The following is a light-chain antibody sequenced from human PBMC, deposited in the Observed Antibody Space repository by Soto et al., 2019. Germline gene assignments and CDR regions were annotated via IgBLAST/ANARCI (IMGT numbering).Light chain of an antibody. J-gene: IGKJ1*01. CDR2: DTS. Sequence: EIVVTQSPATLSVSPGERVTLSCRASQSVSSSLAWYQQRPGQAPRLLISDTSTRAAGIAARFSGSGSGTEFTLTISSLQSEDSAVYYCQQYVHWPPGAFGQGTTVEIK. CDR1: QSVSSS. CDR3: QQYVHWPPGA. V-gene: IGKV3-15*01.